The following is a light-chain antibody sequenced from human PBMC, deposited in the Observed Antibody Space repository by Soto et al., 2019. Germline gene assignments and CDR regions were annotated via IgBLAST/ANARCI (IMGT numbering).Light chain of an antibody. CDR1: QRVSND. J-gene: IGKJ5*01. CDR2: GAS. V-gene: IGKV3-15*01. CDR3: QQRNYWQVT. Sequence: EIEMTQSPATLSVSPGEIATLSCRASQRVSNDFAWYQQKPGQAPRILIYGASTRATGIPARFSGSGSGTDFTLTISSLEPEDFAVYYCQQRNYWQVTFGQGTRLEIK.